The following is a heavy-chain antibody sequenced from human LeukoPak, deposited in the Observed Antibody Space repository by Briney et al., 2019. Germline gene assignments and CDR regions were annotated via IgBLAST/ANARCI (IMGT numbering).Heavy chain of an antibody. Sequence: GGALTLSCPASGFTFSSYAMGWVRTAPGKGLGWVSAISGSGGSTYYADSVKGRFTISRDNSKNTLYLQMNSLRAEDTAVYYCAKDSRVLLWFGVSGVWGKGTTVTVSS. CDR3: AKDSRVLLWFGVSGV. CDR2: ISGSGGST. CDR1: GFTFSSYA. D-gene: IGHD3-10*01. J-gene: IGHJ6*04. V-gene: IGHV3-23*01.